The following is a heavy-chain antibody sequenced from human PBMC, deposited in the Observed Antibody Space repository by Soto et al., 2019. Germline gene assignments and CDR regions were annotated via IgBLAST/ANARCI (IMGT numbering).Heavy chain of an antibody. CDR1: GFTFSSYW. J-gene: IGHJ6*02. Sequence: EVQLVESGGGLVQPGGSLRLSCAASGFTFSSYWMSWVRQAPGKGLEWVANIKQDGSEKYYVDSVKGRFTISRDNAXXSXYPXMNSLRAEDTAVYYCARGSRGSGSYYRAYYYGMDVWGQGTTVTVSS. CDR2: IKQDGSEK. CDR3: ARGSRGSGSYYRAYYYGMDV. V-gene: IGHV3-7*04. D-gene: IGHD3-10*01.